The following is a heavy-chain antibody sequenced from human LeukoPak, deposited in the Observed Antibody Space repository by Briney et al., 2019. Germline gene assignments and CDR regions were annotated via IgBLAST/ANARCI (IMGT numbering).Heavy chain of an antibody. CDR1: GSAFLRST. CDR3: ARGGVGATTSAIGFDS. Sequence: GGSLRLSCAGSGSAFLRSTFNWVRQAPGKGLEWVAVISYDGSNKYYADSVKGRFTISRDSAENSLYLQMNSLRVEDTAVYYCARGGVGATTSAIGFDSWGRGTLVTVSS. CDR2: ISYDGSNK. D-gene: IGHD1-26*01. V-gene: IGHV3-30*03. J-gene: IGHJ4*02.